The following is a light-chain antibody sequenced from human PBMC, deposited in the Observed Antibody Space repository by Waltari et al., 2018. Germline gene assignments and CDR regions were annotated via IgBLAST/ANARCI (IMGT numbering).Light chain of an antibody. Sequence: DIVMTQSPDSLAVSLGERATINCKSSQSVLFSSNNRNYLAWYHQQPGQSPKLVLYWASTRESGVPGRFSGSGYATDFTLTISSLQAEDVAVYYCQQYYSSPFTFGPGTKLEIK. CDR2: WAS. CDR1: QSVLFSSNNRNY. CDR3: QQYYSSPFT. J-gene: IGKJ3*01. V-gene: IGKV4-1*01.